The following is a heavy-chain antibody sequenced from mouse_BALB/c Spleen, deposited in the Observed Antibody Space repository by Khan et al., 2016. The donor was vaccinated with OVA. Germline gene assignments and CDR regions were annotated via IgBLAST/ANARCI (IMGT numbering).Heavy chain of an antibody. Sequence: LEESGAELARPGASVKMSCKASGYTFTTYTMHWVKQRPGQGLEWIGYINPSNGYTNYNQKFKDKSTLTADKSSSTAYMQLSSLTSDYSAVYYCAREGAYYRSDGWFSYWGHGTLVTVSA. J-gene: IGHJ3*01. V-gene: IGHV1-4*01. CDR3: AREGAYYRSDGWFSY. CDR1: GYTFTTYT. D-gene: IGHD2-14*01. CDR2: INPSNGYT.